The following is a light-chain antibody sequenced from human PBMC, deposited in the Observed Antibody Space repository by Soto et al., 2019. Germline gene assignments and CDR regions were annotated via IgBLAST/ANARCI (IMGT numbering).Light chain of an antibody. J-gene: IGLJ1*01. Sequence: QSVLTQPASVSGSPGQSITISCTGTNSDIGGYYYVSWYQHHPGKAPKLMIYQVTNRPSGVSNRFSGSKSGNTASLTISGLQAEDEADYYCTSYSSSNTFYVFGAGDQGHRP. V-gene: IGLV2-14*01. CDR2: QVT. CDR3: TSYSSSNTFYV. CDR1: NSDIGGYYY.